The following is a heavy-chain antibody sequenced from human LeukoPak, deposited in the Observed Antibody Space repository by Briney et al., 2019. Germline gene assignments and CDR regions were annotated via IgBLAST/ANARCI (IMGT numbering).Heavy chain of an antibody. D-gene: IGHD3-3*01. CDR3: ARPAGDFWSGYSRTPFDY. CDR1: GGTFSSYA. CDR2: IIPVFGTA. Sequence: SVKVSCKASGGTFSSYAISWVRQAPGQGLEWMGGIIPVFGTANYAQKFQGRVTITADESTSTAYMELSSLRSEDTAVYYCARPAGDFWSGYSRTPFDYWGQGTLVTVSA. J-gene: IGHJ4*02. V-gene: IGHV1-69*01.